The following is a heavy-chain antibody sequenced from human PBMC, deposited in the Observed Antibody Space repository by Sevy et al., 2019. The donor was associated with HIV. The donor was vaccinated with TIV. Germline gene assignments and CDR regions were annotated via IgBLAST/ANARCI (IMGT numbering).Heavy chain of an antibody. Sequence: GGSLRLSCAASGFTFSTYGMHWVRQAPGKGLEWVAVIWFDGSNTYYADSVKGRFTISRDIAKNTLHLQMNSLRAEDTAVYYCVRDLEFYDYGDYGPAFMPDYWGQGTLVTVSS. V-gene: IGHV3-33*01. CDR3: VRDLEFYDYGDYGPAFMPDY. D-gene: IGHD4-17*01. CDR2: IWFDGSNT. J-gene: IGHJ4*02. CDR1: GFTFSTYG.